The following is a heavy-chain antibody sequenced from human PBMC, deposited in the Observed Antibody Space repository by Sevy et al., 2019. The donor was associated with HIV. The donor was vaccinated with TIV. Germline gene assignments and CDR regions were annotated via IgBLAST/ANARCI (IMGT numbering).Heavy chain of an antibody. CDR3: AKPRGSFYFDY. J-gene: IGHJ4*02. Sequence: SLRLSCAASAFSFNTYAMSWVRRAPGKGLEWVSTISGSGDSTFYSDSVKGRFTISRDNSKNTLYLQMNSLRAEDTAVYYCAKPRGSFYFDYWGQGTLVTVSS. D-gene: IGHD3-16*01. CDR2: ISGSGDST. CDR1: AFSFNTYA. V-gene: IGHV3-23*01.